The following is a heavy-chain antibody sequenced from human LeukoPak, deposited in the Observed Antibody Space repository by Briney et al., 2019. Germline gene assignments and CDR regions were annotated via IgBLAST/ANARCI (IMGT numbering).Heavy chain of an antibody. V-gene: IGHV3-30*02. CDR3: ARSRSGYYYLYSDY. J-gene: IGHJ4*02. CDR2: IRYDGSNK. D-gene: IGHD3-22*01. CDR1: GFTFSSYG. Sequence: GGSLRLSCAASGFTFSSYGMHWVRQAPGKGLEWVAFIRYDGSNKYYADSVKGRFTISRDNSKNTLYLHVNSLRAEDTAMYYCARSRSGYYYLYSDYWGQGTLVTVSS.